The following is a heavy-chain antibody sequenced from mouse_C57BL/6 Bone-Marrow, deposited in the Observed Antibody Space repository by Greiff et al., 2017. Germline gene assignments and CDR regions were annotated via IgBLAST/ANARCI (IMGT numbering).Heavy chain of an antibody. CDR2: IWWDDDK. D-gene: IGHD2-1*01. V-gene: IGHV8-8*01. CDR1: GFSLSTFGMG. J-gene: IGHJ4*01. CDR3: ARIRAIYYGNYEEGDYYAMDY. Sequence: QVTLKVSGPGILQPSQTLSLTCSFSGFSLSTFGMGVGWIRQPSGKGLEWLAHIWWDDDKYYNPALKSRLTISKDTSKNQVFLKIANVDTADTATYYCARIRAIYYGNYEEGDYYAMDYWGQGTSVTVSS.